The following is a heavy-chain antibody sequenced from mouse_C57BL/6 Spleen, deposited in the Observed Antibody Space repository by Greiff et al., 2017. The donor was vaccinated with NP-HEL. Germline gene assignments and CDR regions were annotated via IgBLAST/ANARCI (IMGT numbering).Heavy chain of an antibody. CDR3: TRPEILRYPWYFDV. D-gene: IGHD1-1*01. CDR2: IRNKANNHAT. CDR1: GFTFSDAW. J-gene: IGHJ1*03. V-gene: IGHV6-6*01. Sequence: EVKVEESGGGLVQPGGSMKLSCAASGFTFSDAWMDWVRQSPEKGLEWVAEIRNKANNHATYYAESVKGRFTISRDDSKSSVYLQMNSLRAEDTGIYYCTRPEILRYPWYFDVWGTGTTVTVSS.